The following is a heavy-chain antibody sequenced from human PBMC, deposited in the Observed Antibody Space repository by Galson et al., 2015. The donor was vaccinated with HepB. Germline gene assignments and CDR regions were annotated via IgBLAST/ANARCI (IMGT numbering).Heavy chain of an antibody. CDR3: AKDQENGSMVRGVGPSWYFDL. J-gene: IGHJ2*01. D-gene: IGHD3-10*01. CDR2: ISYDGSNK. Sequence: SLRLACAASGFTFSSYGMHWVRQAPGKGLEWVAVISYDGSNKYYADSVKSRFTISRDNSKNTLYLQMNSLRAEDTAVYYCAKDQENGSMVRGVGPSWYFDLWGRGTLVPVSS. V-gene: IGHV3-30*18. CDR1: GFTFSSYG.